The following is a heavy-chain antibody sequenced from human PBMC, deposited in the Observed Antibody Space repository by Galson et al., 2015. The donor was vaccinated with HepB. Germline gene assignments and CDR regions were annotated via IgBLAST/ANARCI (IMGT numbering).Heavy chain of an antibody. CDR3: TRGPTGFYYDSSGQDAFDI. J-gene: IGHJ3*02. V-gene: IGHV3-49*03. Sequence: SLRLSCAASGFTFGDYAMSWFRQAPGKGLEWVGFIRSKAYGGTTEYAASVKGRFTISRDDSKSIAYLQMNSLKTEDTAVYYCTRGPTGFYYDSSGQDAFDIWGQGTMVTVSS. D-gene: IGHD3-22*01. CDR2: IRSKAYGGTT. CDR1: GFTFGDYA.